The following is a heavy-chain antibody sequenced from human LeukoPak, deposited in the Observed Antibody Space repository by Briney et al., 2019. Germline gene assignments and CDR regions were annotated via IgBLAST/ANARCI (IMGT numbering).Heavy chain of an antibody. D-gene: IGHD5/OR15-5a*01. CDR1: GYTFTGYD. CDR2: MNPNSGNT. CDR3: ARGTFSDSAGAFDI. Sequence: GASVKVSCKASGYTFTGYDINWVRQATGQGLEWMGWMNPNSGNTGYAQKFQDRVTITRNTSISTAYMELSSLRSEDTAVYYCARGTFSDSAGAFDIWGQGTMVTVSS. V-gene: IGHV1-8*03. J-gene: IGHJ3*02.